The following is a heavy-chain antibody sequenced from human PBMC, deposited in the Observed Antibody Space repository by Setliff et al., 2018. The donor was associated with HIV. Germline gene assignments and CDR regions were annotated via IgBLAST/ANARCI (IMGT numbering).Heavy chain of an antibody. J-gene: IGHJ4*02. CDR1: GFTLSDHW. Sequence: PGGSLRLSCAASGFTLSDHWMHWVRQVPGKGLVWVSRTNNDGSITNYADFVEGRFTMSRDSAKNTLYLQMNSLRVEDTAVYYCVKWNYPNSWGQGTLVTVSS. CDR3: VKWNYPNS. D-gene: IGHD1-7*01. CDR2: TNNDGSIT. V-gene: IGHV3-74*01.